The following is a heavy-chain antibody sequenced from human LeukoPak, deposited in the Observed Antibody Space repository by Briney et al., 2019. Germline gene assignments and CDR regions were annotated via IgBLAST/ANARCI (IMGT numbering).Heavy chain of an antibody. CDR2: IYYSGST. J-gene: IGHJ4*02. Sequence: SETLSLTCTVSGGSISSSSYYWGWIRQPPGKGLEWIGSIYYSGSTYYNPSLKSRVTISVDTSKNQFSLKLSSVTAADTAVCYCARDRGRSGSYPFDYWGQGTLVTVSS. V-gene: IGHV4-39*07. CDR1: GGSISSSSYY. CDR3: ARDRGRSGSYPFDY. D-gene: IGHD1-26*01.